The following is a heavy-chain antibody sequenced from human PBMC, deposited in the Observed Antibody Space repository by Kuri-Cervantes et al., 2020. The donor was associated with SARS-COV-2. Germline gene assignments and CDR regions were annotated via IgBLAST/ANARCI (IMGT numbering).Heavy chain of an antibody. V-gene: IGHV3-30-3*02. CDR1: GFIFSGFS. J-gene: IGHJ5*02. CDR2: ISHDGKTI. D-gene: IGHD3-3*01. CDR3: AKYDVSSGGRHYDFWSAFLA. Sequence: GESLKISCAASGFIFSGFSMHWVRQAPGKGLEWVAVISHDGKTIFYKDSVKGRFTISRDNSKNTLFLQMNSLRAEDTAVYYCAKYDVSSGGRHYDFWSAFLAWGQGTLVTVSS.